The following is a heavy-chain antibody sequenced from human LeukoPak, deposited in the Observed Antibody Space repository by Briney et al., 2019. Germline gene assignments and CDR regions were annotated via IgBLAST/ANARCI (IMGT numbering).Heavy chain of an antibody. CDR3: ARGAVVLRFLEWLGDY. D-gene: IGHD3-3*01. CDR2: INVHKGNT. Sequence: EASVKVSCKASGNILNSYGFSWVRQAPGQEREWMGWINVHKGNTNYAQKFQGRVTMTRDTSTSTVYMELSSLRSEDTAVYYCARGAVVLRFLEWLGDYRGQGTPVTVSS. CDR1: GNILNSYG. J-gene: IGHJ4*02. V-gene: IGHV1-18*01.